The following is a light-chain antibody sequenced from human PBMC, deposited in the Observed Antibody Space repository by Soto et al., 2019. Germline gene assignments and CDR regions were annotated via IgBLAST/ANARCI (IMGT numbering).Light chain of an antibody. CDR3: QQYDISWT. CDR2: GAS. CDR1: QSVGSSH. J-gene: IGKJ1*01. V-gene: IGKV3-20*01. Sequence: EIVLTQSPGTLSLSPGERATLSCRASQSVGSSHLAWYQQKPGQAPRLLIYGASSRATGIPDRFSGSGSGTYFTLTISRLEPEDFAVYYCQQYDISWTFGQGTKVEIK.